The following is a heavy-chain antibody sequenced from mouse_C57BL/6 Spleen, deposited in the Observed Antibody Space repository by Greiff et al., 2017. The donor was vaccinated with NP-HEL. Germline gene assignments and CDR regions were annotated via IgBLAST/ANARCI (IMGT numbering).Heavy chain of an antibody. J-gene: IGHJ4*01. D-gene: IGHD1-1*01. CDR2: IHPNSGST. CDR1: GYTFTSYW. Sequence: VQLQQPGAELVKPGASVKLSCKASGYTFTSYWMHWVKQRPGQGLEWIGMIHPNSGSTNYNEKFKSKATLTVDKSSSTAYMQLSSLTSEDSAVYYCARPLRNFYAMDYWGQGTSVTVSS. CDR3: ARPLRNFYAMDY. V-gene: IGHV1-64*01.